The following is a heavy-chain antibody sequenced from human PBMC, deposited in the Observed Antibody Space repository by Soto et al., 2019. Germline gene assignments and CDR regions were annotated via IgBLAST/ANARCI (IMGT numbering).Heavy chain of an antibody. CDR1: GFSLNTNGMC. V-gene: IGHV2-70*17. CDR2: IDWDDDK. CDR3: ARSTFTEVNGPSHDYYLDV. Sequence: SGPTLVNPTQTLTLTCTFSGFSLNTNGMCVSWIRQTPGKALEWLARIDWDDDKFFRPSLKTRLSISKDTSKNQVVLKMTNMAPVDTATYYCARSTFTEVNGPSHDYYLDVWGKGTTVTVSS. D-gene: IGHD2-8*01. J-gene: IGHJ6*03.